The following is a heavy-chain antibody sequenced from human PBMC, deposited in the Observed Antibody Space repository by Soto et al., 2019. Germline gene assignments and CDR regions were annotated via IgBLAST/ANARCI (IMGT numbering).Heavy chain of an antibody. D-gene: IGHD2-21*02. V-gene: IGHV4-39*01. CDR3: ARLLVPAGRNTDFDY. J-gene: IGHJ4*02. CDR2: SYYSGTT. Sequence: PSETLSLTCTVSGASISSSDYYWGWVRQTPGKGLDWIGNSYYSGTTYYNPALKSRVTVSVDTSKNQFSLKLDSGTAADTAVYYCARLLVPAGRNTDFDYWGQGTLVTVSS. CDR1: GASISSSDYY.